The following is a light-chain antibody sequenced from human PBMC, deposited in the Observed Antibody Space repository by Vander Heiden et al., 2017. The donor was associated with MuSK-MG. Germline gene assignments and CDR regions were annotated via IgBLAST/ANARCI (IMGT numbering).Light chain of an antibody. CDR2: GTF. J-gene: IGKJ1*01. Sequence: DIVLTQSPGTLSLSPGERAILSCRASQSLTSRYLAWYQQIPGQAPRLLIYGTFTRTVGIPDRFTGRGSGTDFTLTISSLQPEDFAMYYCQQEDKSPWTFGQGTKVEIK. CDR3: QQEDKSPWT. CDR1: QSLTSRY. V-gene: IGKV3-20*01.